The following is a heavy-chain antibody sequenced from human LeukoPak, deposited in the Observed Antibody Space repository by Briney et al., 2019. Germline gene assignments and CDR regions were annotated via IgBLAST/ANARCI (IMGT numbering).Heavy chain of an antibody. Sequence: PGGSLRLSCAASGFTFDDYAMPWVRHAPGKGLEWVSGISWNSGSIVYADSVKGRFTISRDNAKNSLYLQMNSLRAEDTALYYCAKDGYSSGWYVGYFDYWGQGTLVTVSS. CDR2: ISWNSGSI. CDR1: GFTFDDYA. V-gene: IGHV3-9*01. CDR3: AKDGYSSGWYVGYFDY. D-gene: IGHD6-19*01. J-gene: IGHJ4*02.